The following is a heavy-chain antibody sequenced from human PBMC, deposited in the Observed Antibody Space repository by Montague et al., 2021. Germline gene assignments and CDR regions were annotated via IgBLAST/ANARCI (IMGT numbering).Heavy chain of an antibody. D-gene: IGHD2-15*01. V-gene: IGHV4-59*11. J-gene: IGHJ4*02. CDR3: ARSRHRSCGYHFDS. CDR1: GGAINSLY. CDR2: IYYSGNT. Sequence: SETLSLTCIVSGGAINSLYWTWIRQAPGKALEWIGHIYYSGNTYYNPSLQNRLTISLDTSKNQFSLRLSSVTAADTAVYYCARSRHRSCGYHFDSWGQGTLVTVSS.